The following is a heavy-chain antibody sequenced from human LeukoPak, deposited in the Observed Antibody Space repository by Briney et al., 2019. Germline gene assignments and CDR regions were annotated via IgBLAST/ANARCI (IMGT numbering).Heavy chain of an antibody. Sequence: ASVKVSCKASGYTFTSYGISWARQAPGQGLEWMGWISAYNGNTNYAQKLQGRVTMTTDTSTSTAYMELRSLRSDDTAVYCCARDTVRYYDSSGYYWEYFDYWGQGTLVTVSS. D-gene: IGHD3-22*01. CDR1: GYTFTSYG. CDR3: ARDTVRYYDSSGYYWEYFDY. J-gene: IGHJ4*02. V-gene: IGHV1-18*04. CDR2: ISAYNGNT.